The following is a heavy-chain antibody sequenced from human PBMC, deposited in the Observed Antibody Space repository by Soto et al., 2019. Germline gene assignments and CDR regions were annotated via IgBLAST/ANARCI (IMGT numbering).Heavy chain of an antibody. D-gene: IGHD3-3*01. Sequence: QVQLLQSGAEVKKPGASVKVSCQAAGYTFNTHAMHWVRQAPGQGLEWMGWINGGNGNTKYSQKFQGRLTVTRDTSAATVYMELSSLTSGDTAVYYCAREFLGRFGVDRLASWGQGTLVTVSS. CDR1: GYTFNTHA. J-gene: IGHJ1*01. CDR3: AREFLGRFGVDRLAS. CDR2: INGGNGNT. V-gene: IGHV1-3*01.